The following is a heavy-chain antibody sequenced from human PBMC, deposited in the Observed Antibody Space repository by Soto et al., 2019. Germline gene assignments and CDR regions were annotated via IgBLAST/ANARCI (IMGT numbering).Heavy chain of an antibody. V-gene: IGHV1-69*02. CDR2: IFPILGIA. J-gene: IGHJ4*02. D-gene: IGHD1-1*01. CDR1: GGTFSSYT. Sequence: QVQLVQSGAEVKKPGSSVKVSCKASGGTFSSYTISWVRQAPGQGLEWMGSIFPILGIANYAQKFKGRVTNTTDKPTSTAYRELSSLRSEDTAVYYCATSLEIRADNTSLDYRGQGTLVTVSS. CDR3: ATSLEIRADNTSLDY.